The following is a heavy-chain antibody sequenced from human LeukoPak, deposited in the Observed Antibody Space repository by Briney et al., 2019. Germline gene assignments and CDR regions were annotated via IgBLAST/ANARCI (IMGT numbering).Heavy chain of an antibody. Sequence: GASVKVSCKASGFTFSSYGMHWVRQAPGKGLEWVAVIWYVGSNKYYADSVKGRFTISRENAKNSLYLQMNSLRAGDTAVYYCARVSGSSGWGAFDIWGQGTMVTVSS. CDR1: GFTFSSYG. J-gene: IGHJ3*02. V-gene: IGHV3-33*01. CDR2: IWYVGSNK. CDR3: ARVSGSSGWGAFDI. D-gene: IGHD3-10*01.